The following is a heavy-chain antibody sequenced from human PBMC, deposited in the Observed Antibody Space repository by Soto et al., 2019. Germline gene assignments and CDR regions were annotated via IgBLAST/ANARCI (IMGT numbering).Heavy chain of an antibody. V-gene: IGHV1-69*01. J-gene: IGHJ5*02. CDR3: ARSKPYCSGCSCYSAQQGWFDP. D-gene: IGHD2-15*01. CDR1: GGTFSSYA. CDR2: IIPIFGTA. Sequence: QVQLVQSGAEVKKPGSSVKVSCNASGGTFSSYAISWVRQAPGQGLEWMGGIIPIFGTANYAQKFQGRVTMTADESTSTAYMELSSLRSEATAVYYCARSKPYCSGCSCYSAQQGWFDPWGQGTLVTVSS.